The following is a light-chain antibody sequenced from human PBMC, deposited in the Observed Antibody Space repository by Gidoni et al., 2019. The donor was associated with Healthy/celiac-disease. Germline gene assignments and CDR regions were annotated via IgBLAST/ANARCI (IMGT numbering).Light chain of an antibody. CDR2: AAS. CDR1: QSISSY. CDR3: QQSYSTPRT. Sequence: DTQMTQSPSSLSASVGDRVTITCRASQSISSYLNWYQQKPGKAPKLLIYAASSLQSGVPSRFSGSGSGTEFTLTISSLQPEDFATYYCQQSYSTPRTFGQGTKVEIK. J-gene: IGKJ1*01. V-gene: IGKV1-39*01.